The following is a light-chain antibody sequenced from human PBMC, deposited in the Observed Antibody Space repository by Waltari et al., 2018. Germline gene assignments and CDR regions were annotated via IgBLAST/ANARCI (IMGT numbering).Light chain of an antibody. J-gene: IGKJ2*01. Sequence: TCRTSQSISNFLNWYQQKSGEPPKRLIYSASNLRSGVPSRFTGSGSGTDFTLTISGLQPEDFASYFCQQSYSSPYTFGHGTKLYIK. CDR3: QQSYSSPYT. CDR1: QSISNF. V-gene: IGKV1-39*01. CDR2: SAS.